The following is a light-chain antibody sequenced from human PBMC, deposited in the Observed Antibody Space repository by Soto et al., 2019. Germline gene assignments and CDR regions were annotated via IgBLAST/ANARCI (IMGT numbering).Light chain of an antibody. CDR2: AAS. J-gene: IGKJ1*01. Sequence: QMSKSDSPLSASLLYIVTITCPASLPISNYLAWYQQKPGKTPNLLIYAASTLQAGVPSRFSGSGSGTDCTLTISSLQPEDFAAYYCQQAGSFPWTFGEGTKVDI. V-gene: IGKV1-27*01. CDR1: LPISNY. CDR3: QQAGSFPWT.